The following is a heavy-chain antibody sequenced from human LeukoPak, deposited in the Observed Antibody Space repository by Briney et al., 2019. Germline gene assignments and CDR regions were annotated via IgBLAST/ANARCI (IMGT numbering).Heavy chain of an antibody. CDR1: GFTFDDYA. Sequence: GGSLRLSCAASGFTFDDYAMHWVRQAPGKGLEWVSGISGSGGSAYYTDSVKGRFTISRHNSKNTLYLQMNSLRAEDTAVYYCAKHTNGVYPNWFDLWGQGTLVTVSS. CDR3: AKHTNGVYPNWFDL. CDR2: ISGSGGSA. V-gene: IGHV3-23*01. D-gene: IGHD2-8*01. J-gene: IGHJ5*02.